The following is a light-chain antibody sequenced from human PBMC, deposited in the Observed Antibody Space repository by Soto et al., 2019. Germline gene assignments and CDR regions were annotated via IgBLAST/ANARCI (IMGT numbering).Light chain of an antibody. CDR2: RAS. CDR1: QDIRDD. CDR3: QQYNSYCT. V-gene: IGKV1-17*01. J-gene: IGKJ2*02. Sequence: DIQMTQSPSFLSPSVGDRVTITCRASQDIRDDLTWYQQKPGKAPARLIYRASFLQTGVPSRFSGSRSGTEFTLTIISLQPEDFATYYCQQYNSYCTFGQGTKLEIK.